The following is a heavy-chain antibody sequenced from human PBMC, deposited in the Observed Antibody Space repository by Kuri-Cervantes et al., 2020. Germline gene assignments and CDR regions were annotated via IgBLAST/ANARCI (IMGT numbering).Heavy chain of an antibody. J-gene: IGHJ3*02. CDR1: GFTFSSYD. Sequence: GESLKISCAASGFTFSSYDMHWVRQATGKGLEWVSAIGIAGDTSYPGSVKGRFTISRENAKNSLYLQMNSLRAGDTAVYYCARGAYDSSGYVIDAFDIWGQGTMVTVSS. CDR2: IGIAGDT. CDR3: ARGAYDSSGYVIDAFDI. V-gene: IGHV3-13*01. D-gene: IGHD3-22*01.